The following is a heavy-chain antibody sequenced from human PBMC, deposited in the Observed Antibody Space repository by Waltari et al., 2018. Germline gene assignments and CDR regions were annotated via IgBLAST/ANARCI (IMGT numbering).Heavy chain of an antibody. D-gene: IGHD6-6*01. Sequence: QVQLVQSGAEVKKPGASVKVSCKASGYTFTGYYMHWVRQAPGQGLEWMRWSKPDSGGTNCAEKFEGRVTMTRDTSISTAYMELSRLRSDDTAVYYCARADAARPFDYWGQGTLVTVSS. CDR3: ARADAARPFDY. V-gene: IGHV1-2*02. CDR2: SKPDSGGT. J-gene: IGHJ4*02. CDR1: GYTFTGYY.